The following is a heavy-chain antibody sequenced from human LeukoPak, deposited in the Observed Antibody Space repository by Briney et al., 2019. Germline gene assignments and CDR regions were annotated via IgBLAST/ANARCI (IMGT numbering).Heavy chain of an antibody. V-gene: IGHV7-4-1*02. D-gene: IGHD4-17*01. CDR2: INTNTGNP. J-gene: IGHJ4*02. CDR1: GYTFTSYA. Sequence: GGSVKVSCKASGYTFTSYAMNWVRQAPGQGLEWMGWINTNTGNPTYAQGFTGRFVFSLDTSVSTAYLQISSLKAEDTAVYYCARDVTSLQYGDYADYWGQGTLVTVSS. CDR3: ARDVTSLQYGDYADY.